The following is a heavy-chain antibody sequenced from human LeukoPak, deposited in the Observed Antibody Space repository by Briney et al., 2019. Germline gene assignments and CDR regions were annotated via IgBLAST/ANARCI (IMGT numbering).Heavy chain of an antibody. CDR3: ARSRGMEWRVIKLNWFDP. D-gene: IGHD3-3*01. Sequence: SETLSLTXAVSGYSISSGYYWDWIRQPPGKGLERIGSIYHSGSTYYNPSLKSRVTISVDTSKNQFSLKLSSVTAADTAVYYCARSRGMEWRVIKLNWFDPWGQGTLVTVSS. CDR1: GYSISSGYY. J-gene: IGHJ5*02. CDR2: IYHSGST. V-gene: IGHV4-38-2*01.